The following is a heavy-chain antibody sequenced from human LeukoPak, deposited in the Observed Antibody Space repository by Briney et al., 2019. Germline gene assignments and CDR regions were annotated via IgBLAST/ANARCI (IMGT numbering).Heavy chain of an antibody. Sequence: GGSLRLSCAASGFTFSSYGMHWVRQAPGKRLGWGAVIRYDGSNKYYADSVKGRFTISRANSKNTLYLQLTSLRAEDPAVYYCAKPPTGYSYGPPHDYWSQGTLVTVSS. V-gene: IGHV3-30*02. D-gene: IGHD5-18*01. CDR1: GFTFSSYG. J-gene: IGHJ4*02. CDR2: IRYDGSNK. CDR3: AKPPTGYSYGPPHDY.